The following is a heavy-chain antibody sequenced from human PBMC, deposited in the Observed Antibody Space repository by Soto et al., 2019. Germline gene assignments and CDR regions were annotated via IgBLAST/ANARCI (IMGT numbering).Heavy chain of an antibody. V-gene: IGHV4-59*01. J-gene: IGHJ6*03. CDR3: ARSYRRYCSGGSCYSYYYYYRDV. Sequence: SWIRQPPGKGLECIGYIYYSGSTNYNPSLKSRVTISVDTSKNQFSLKLSSVTAADTAVYYCARSYRRYCSGGSCYSYYYYYRDVWGKGTTVTVSS. D-gene: IGHD2-15*01. CDR2: IYYSGST.